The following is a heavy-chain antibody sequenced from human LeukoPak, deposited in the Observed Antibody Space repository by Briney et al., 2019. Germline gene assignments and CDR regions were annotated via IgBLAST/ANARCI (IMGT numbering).Heavy chain of an antibody. V-gene: IGHV3-21*01. D-gene: IGHD3-9*01. CDR3: ARDQFNYDILTGYYPLDY. CDR2: ISSSSSYI. Sequence: GGSLRLSCAASGFTFSSYSMNWVRQAPGKGLEWVSSISSSSSYIYYADSVKGRFTISRDNAKNSLYLQMNSLRAEDTAVYYCARDQFNYDILTGYYPLDYWGQGTLVTVSS. J-gene: IGHJ4*02. CDR1: GFTFSSYS.